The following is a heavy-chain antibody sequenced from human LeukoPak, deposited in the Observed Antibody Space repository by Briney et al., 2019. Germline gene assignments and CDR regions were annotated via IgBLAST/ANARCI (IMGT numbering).Heavy chain of an antibody. CDR3: AREGHYDYVWGSYRPFDY. Sequence: SETLSLTCIVSGASISDYYWSWIRQPAGKGLEWIGRIDTSGSTNYKPSLKSRLTMSVDTSKRQFSLRLTSVTAADTAVYYCAREGHYDYVWGSYRPFDYWGQGTLVTVSS. D-gene: IGHD3-16*02. CDR2: IDTSGST. J-gene: IGHJ4*02. V-gene: IGHV4-4*07. CDR1: GASISDYY.